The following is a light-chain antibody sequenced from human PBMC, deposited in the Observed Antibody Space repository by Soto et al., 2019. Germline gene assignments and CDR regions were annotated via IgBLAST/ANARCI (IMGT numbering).Light chain of an antibody. CDR1: QSIGTN. V-gene: IGKV3-15*01. J-gene: IGKJ2*01. CDR3: QQHSDWPPYT. Sequence: EIVMTQSPATLSVSPGERATLSCRASQSIGTNLAWYQQRPGQAPRLLVYGASTRATGIPARFSGIGSGTEFPLTISSLQSEDFAVYYCQQHSDWPPYTFGQGTKLEI. CDR2: GAS.